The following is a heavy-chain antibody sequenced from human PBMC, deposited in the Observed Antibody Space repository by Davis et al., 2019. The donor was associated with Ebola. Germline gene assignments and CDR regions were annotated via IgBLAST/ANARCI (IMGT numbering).Heavy chain of an antibody. J-gene: IGHJ6*02. CDR2: ISWNSGSI. V-gene: IGHV3-9*01. CDR1: GFTFDDYA. CDR3: AREYYDYVWGSYHGMDV. D-gene: IGHD3-16*02. Sequence: PGGSLRLSCAASGFTFDDYAMHWVRQAPGKGLEWVSGISWNSGSIGYADSVKGRFTISRDNAKNSLYLQMNSLRAEDTAVYYCAREYYDYVWGSYHGMDVWGQGTTVTVSS.